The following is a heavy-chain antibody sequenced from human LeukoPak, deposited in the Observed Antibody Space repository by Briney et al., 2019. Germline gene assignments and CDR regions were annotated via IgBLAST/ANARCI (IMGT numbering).Heavy chain of an antibody. V-gene: IGHV4-4*09. Sequence: SETLSLTCTASGASISNYYWSWIRQTPEKGLEWMGHIHSSGGSSYYPSLKSRLTLSIDTSRNQLSLKLPSVTAADTAVYFCARLGSYHDFWGQGVLVNVSS. J-gene: IGHJ4*02. CDR3: ARLGSYHDF. D-gene: IGHD1-26*01. CDR1: GASISNYY. CDR2: IHSSGGS.